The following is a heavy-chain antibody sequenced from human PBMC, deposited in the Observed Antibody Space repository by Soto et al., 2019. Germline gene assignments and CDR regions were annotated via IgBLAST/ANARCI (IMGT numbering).Heavy chain of an antibody. Sequence: PSETLSLTCTVSGGSISSYYWSWIRQPPGKGLEWIGYIYYSGSTNYNPSLKSRVTISVDTSKNQFSLKLSSVTAADTAVYYCARDRGYCSGGSCYSLAFDYWGQGTLVTVSS. CDR3: ARDRGYCSGGSCYSLAFDY. J-gene: IGHJ4*02. CDR1: GGSISSYY. D-gene: IGHD2-15*01. V-gene: IGHV4-59*01. CDR2: IYYSGST.